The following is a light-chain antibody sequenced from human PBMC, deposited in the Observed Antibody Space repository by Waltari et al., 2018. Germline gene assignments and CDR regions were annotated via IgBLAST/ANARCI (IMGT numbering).Light chain of an antibody. CDR1: SSEVGGYNY. CDR2: DVS. Sequence: QSALTQPASVSGSPGQSITISCPGTSSEVGGYNYVSWYQQHPGKAPKLMIYDVSNRPSGVSNRFSGSKSGNTASLTISGLQAEDEADYYCNSYTSSSTLYVFGTGTKVTVL. CDR3: NSYTSSSTLYV. J-gene: IGLJ1*01. V-gene: IGLV2-14*03.